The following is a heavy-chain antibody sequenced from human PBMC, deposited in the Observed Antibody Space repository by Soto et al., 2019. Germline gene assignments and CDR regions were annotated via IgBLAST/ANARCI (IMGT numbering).Heavy chain of an antibody. V-gene: IGHV3-23*01. D-gene: IGHD3-22*01. Sequence: GGSLRLSCAASGFTFSSYAMSWVRQAPGKGLEWVSAISGSGGSTYYADSVKGRFTISRDNSKNTLYLQMNSLRAEDTAVYYCAAYYDSSGYYLDYWGQGTLVTVSS. J-gene: IGHJ4*02. CDR3: AAYYDSSGYYLDY. CDR1: GFTFSSYA. CDR2: ISGSGGST.